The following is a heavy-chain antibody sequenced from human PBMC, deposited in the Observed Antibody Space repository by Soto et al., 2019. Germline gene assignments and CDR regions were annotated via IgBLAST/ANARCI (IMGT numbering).Heavy chain of an antibody. D-gene: IGHD3-10*01. CDR3: ARGPPHYYGSGSYYYYYGMDV. V-gene: IGHV4-34*01. Sequence: QVQLQESGPGLVKPSETLSLTCAVYGGSFSGYYWSWIRQPPGKGLEWIGEINHSGSTNYNPSLKSRVTISVDTSKNQFSLKLSSVTAADTAVYYCARGPPHYYGSGSYYYYYGMDVWGQGTTVTVSS. CDR2: INHSGST. CDR1: GGSFSGYY. J-gene: IGHJ6*02.